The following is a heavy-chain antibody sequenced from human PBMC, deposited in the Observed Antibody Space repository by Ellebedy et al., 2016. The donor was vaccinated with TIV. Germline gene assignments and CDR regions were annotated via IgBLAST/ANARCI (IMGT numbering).Heavy chain of an antibody. J-gene: IGHJ4*02. D-gene: IGHD2-15*01. CDR1: GGSISSSSYY. Sequence: GSLRLXCTVSGGSISSSSYYWGWIRQPPGKGLEWIGSIYYSGSTYYNPSLKSRVTISVDTSKNQFSLKLSSVTAADTAVYYCARQSGGSSYSNFDYWGQGTLVTVSS. V-gene: IGHV4-39*01. CDR3: ARQSGGSSYSNFDY. CDR2: IYYSGST.